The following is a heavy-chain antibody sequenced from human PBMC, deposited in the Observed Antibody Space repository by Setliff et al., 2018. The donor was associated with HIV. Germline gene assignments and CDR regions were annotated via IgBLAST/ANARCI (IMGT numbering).Heavy chain of an antibody. D-gene: IGHD2-8*01. CDR3: ARGVPYGYYFDY. CDR1: GYTFTSYA. CDR2: IYAGNGNT. V-gene: IGHV1-3*01. J-gene: IGHJ4*02. Sequence: ASLKVSCKASGYTFTSYAMHWVRQAPGQRLEWMGWIYAGNGNTKYSQKFQGRVTITRDTSASTAYMELSSLRSEDTAVYYCARGVPYGYYFDYWGQGTLVTVSS.